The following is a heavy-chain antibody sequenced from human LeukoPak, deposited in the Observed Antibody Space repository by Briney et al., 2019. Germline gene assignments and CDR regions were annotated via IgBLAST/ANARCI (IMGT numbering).Heavy chain of an antibody. CDR1: GFTFSGYG. CDR3: ARDGMAAADLDY. D-gene: IGHD6-13*01. J-gene: IGHJ4*02. V-gene: IGHV3-33*01. CDR2: IWYDGSNK. Sequence: PGGSLRLSCAASGFTFSGYGMHWVRQAPGKGLEWVAVIWYDGSNKYYADSVKGRFTISRDNSENTLYPQMNSLRAEDTAVYYCARDGMAAADLDYWGQGTLVTVSS.